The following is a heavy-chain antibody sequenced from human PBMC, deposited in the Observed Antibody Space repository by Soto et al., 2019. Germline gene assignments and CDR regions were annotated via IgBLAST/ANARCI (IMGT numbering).Heavy chain of an antibody. Sequence: SETRSLTWTGSGGSISSYYWSWIREPPGKGLEWIGYIYYVGSKNYNPSLKSRVTISVDTSKNQFSLKLSSVTAADTAVYYCARALDFWSGASYMDVRGKGTTVTVSS. CDR1: GGSISSYY. CDR3: ARALDFWSGASYMDV. D-gene: IGHD3-3*01. CDR2: IYYVGSK. J-gene: IGHJ6*03. V-gene: IGHV4-59*01.